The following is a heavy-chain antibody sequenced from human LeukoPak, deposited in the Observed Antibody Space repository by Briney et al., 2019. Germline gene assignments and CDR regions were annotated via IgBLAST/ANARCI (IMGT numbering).Heavy chain of an antibody. CDR1: GFTFSSYG. J-gene: IGHJ4*02. V-gene: IGHV3-30*02. CDR2: IRYDGSNK. CDR3: AKDSADMVRGVTSFDY. D-gene: IGHD3-10*01. Sequence: GGSLRLSCAASGFTFSSYGMHWVRQAPGKGLEWVAFIRYDGSNKYYADFVKGRFTISRDNSKNTLYLQMNSLRAEDTAVYYCAKDSADMVRGVTSFDYWGQGTLVTVSS.